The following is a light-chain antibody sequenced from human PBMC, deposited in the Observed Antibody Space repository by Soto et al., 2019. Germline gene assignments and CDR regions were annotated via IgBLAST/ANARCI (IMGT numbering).Light chain of an antibody. Sequence: QPVLTQSPSASASLGASVKITCTLSSGPSSYDIAWHQQQPEKGPRYLMKVNSDGSHTKGDGIPDRFSGSSSGAERYLTISSLQSEDEADYYCQTWGTGIAVFGGGTQLTVL. CDR1: SGPSSYD. V-gene: IGLV4-69*01. J-gene: IGLJ7*01. CDR2: VNSDGSH. CDR3: QTWGTGIAV.